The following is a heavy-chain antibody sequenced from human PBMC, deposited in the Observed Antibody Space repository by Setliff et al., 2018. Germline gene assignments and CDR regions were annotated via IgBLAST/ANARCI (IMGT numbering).Heavy chain of an antibody. CDR1: GESFSNNY. V-gene: IGHV4-34*01. Sequence: SLTCSVYGESFSNNYWSWIRQTPGKGLEWIGESNHGGSTSYHPSLKSRLTMSVDTSKNQFSLNLRSVTAADSAVYYCARDRTAYSYGLDVWGQGTTVTV. D-gene: IGHD5-18*01. CDR2: SNHGGST. J-gene: IGHJ6*02. CDR3: ARDRTAYSYGLDV.